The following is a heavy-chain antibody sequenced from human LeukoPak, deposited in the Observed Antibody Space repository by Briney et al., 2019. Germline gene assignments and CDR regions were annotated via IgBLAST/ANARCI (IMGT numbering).Heavy chain of an antibody. D-gene: IGHD5-12*01. CDR3: ARGPPYIGGYFDL. J-gene: IGHJ4*02. V-gene: IGHV4-59*01. CDR1: GVSISSYY. CDR2: MSYSGNT. Sequence: SETLSLTCTVSGVSISSYYWSWIRQPPQKGLEWIGCMSYSGNTNYNPPLKSRVTISIDTSKNHFSLKLSSVTAADTAVYYCARGPPYIGGYFDLWGQGTLVTVSS.